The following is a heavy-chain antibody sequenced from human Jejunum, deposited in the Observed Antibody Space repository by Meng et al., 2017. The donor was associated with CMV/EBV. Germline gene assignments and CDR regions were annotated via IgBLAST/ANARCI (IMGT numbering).Heavy chain of an antibody. V-gene: IGHV1-69*13. J-gene: IGHJ4*02. Sequence: QGQLMQSGAEVQELGPAMKGSGKSSGGSVNNYAFNLVRQAPGQGLEWMGGIIAIFKTPNYAPKFQGIPTITATASTGTSYMELSSLTAEDTAVYYCARGFLNGYQPFDYWGQGTLVTVSS. D-gene: IGHD5-24*01. CDR3: ARGFLNGYQPFDY. CDR1: GGSVNNYA. CDR2: IIAIFKTP.